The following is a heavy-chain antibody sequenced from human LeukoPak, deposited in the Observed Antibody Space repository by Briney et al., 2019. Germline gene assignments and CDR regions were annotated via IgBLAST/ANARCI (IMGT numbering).Heavy chain of an antibody. CDR2: IFYSGGT. V-gene: IGHV4-39*02. J-gene: IGHJ4*01. CDR1: GGSISSNIHY. CDR3: ARDGIEVAGTGYFDY. Sequence: SETLSLICSVSGGSISSNIHYWAWIRQPPGKGLEWIGSIFYSGGTYYNASVKSRVTMSVDTSKNQFSLKLSSVTAADTAVYYCARDGIEVAGTGYFDYWDHGTLVTVSS. D-gene: IGHD6-13*01.